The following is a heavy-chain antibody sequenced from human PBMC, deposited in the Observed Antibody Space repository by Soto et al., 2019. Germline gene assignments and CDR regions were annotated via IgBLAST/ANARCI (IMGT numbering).Heavy chain of an antibody. Sequence: PGGSLRLSCAASGFTFSSYAMHWVRQAPGKGLEWVAVISYDGSNKYYADSVKGRFTISRDNSKNTLYLQMNSLRAEDTAVYYCARDPIAVAGHYYFDYWGQGTLVTVSS. CDR1: GFTFSSYA. V-gene: IGHV3-30-3*01. CDR2: ISYDGSNK. CDR3: ARDPIAVAGHYYFDY. D-gene: IGHD6-19*01. J-gene: IGHJ4*02.